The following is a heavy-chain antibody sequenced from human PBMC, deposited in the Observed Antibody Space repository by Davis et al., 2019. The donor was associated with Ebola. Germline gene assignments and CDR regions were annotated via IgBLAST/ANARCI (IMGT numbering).Heavy chain of an antibody. D-gene: IGHD2-2*02. J-gene: IGHJ6*02. V-gene: IGHV1-69*05. CDR2: IIPIFGTA. CDR1: GGTFSSYA. Sequence: AASVKVSCKASGGTFSSYAISWVRQAPGQGLEWMGGIIPIFGTANYAQKFQGRVTITRDTSASTAYMELSSLRSEDTAVYYCARDLAPIPGYYYGMDVWGQGTTVTVSS. CDR3: ARDLAPIPGYYYGMDV.